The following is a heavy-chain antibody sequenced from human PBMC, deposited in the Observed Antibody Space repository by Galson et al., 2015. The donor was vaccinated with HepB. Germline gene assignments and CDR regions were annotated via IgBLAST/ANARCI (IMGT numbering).Heavy chain of an antibody. CDR3: AHRRQVITKEFDS. V-gene: IGHV2-5*01. Sequence: LVTPTQTLTLTCTFSGFSLSTSTVGVGWIRQPPGKALEWLALINGNDDKRYSPSLKRRLTITKDTSKSQVVLTMTNMDPVDTATYYCAHRRQVITKEFDSWGQGTLVTVSS. CDR2: INGNDDK. J-gene: IGHJ4*02. CDR1: GFSLSTSTVG. D-gene: IGHD1-20*01.